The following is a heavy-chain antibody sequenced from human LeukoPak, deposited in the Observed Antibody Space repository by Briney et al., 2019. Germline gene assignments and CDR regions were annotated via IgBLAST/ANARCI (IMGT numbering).Heavy chain of an antibody. CDR3: VREEARAFDI. V-gene: IGHV3-7*01. CDR1: GFSFSTYS. CDR2: IKQDESEK. Sequence: GGSLRLSCAASGFSFSTYSMSWVRQAPGKGLEWVANIKQDESEKYYVHSVKGRFTISRDNAKNSLFLQMSSLRDEDTAVYYCVREEARAFDIWGQGTMVTVSS. J-gene: IGHJ3*02. D-gene: IGHD6-6*01.